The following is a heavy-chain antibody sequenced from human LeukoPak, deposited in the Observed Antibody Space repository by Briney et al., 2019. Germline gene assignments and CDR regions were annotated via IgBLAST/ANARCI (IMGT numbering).Heavy chain of an antibody. V-gene: IGHV3-23*01. CDR3: AKEYKVGTTTKCFQR. CDR2: ISISGATT. CDR1: GFTISSYA. D-gene: IGHD1-26*01. Sequence: PGGSLRLSCAASGFTISSYAMSWIRQAPGKGLEWVSAISISGATTHYADSVKGRFTISRDNSKNTMYLEVNSLRAEDTAIYYCAKEYKVGTTTKCFQRRGQGTLVTVSS. J-gene: IGHJ1*01.